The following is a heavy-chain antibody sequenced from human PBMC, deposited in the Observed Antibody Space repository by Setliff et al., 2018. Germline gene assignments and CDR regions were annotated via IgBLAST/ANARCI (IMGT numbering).Heavy chain of an antibody. J-gene: IGHJ6*03. D-gene: IGHD3-10*01. V-gene: IGHV3-74*03. CDR3: ARDFRQPRPRGYMDV. CDR1: GISISGRY. Sequence: SLRLSCAGSGISISGRYMHWVRQVPGKGPQWICRINYDGKITTYADSVKGRFTISRDSGKNTLYLQMDDLRAEDTAVYYCARDFRQPRPRGYMDVWGKGTTVTVSS. CDR2: INYDGKIT.